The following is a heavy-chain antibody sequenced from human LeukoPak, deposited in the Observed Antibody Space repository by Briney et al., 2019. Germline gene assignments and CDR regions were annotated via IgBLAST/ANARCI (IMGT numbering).Heavy chain of an antibody. Sequence: GGSLRLSCAASGFTFSSYAMHWVRQAPGKGLEWVAVIWYDGSNKYYADSVKGRFTISRDNSKNTLYLQMNSLRAEDTAVYYCARDAITMVRDYYYYGMDVWGQGTTVTVSS. CDR3: ARDAITMVRDYYYYGMDV. D-gene: IGHD3-10*01. CDR2: IWYDGSNK. CDR1: GFTFSSYA. V-gene: IGHV3-33*08. J-gene: IGHJ6*02.